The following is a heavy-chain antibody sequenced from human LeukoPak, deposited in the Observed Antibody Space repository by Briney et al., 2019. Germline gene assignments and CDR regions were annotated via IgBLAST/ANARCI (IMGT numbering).Heavy chain of an antibody. CDR2: IRYDGSNK. CDR3: AKGPGQWLVKVDY. CDR1: GFTFSSYW. V-gene: IGHV3-30*02. D-gene: IGHD6-19*01. J-gene: IGHJ4*02. Sequence: PGGSLRLSCAASGFTFSSYWMHWVRQAPGKGLEWVAFIRYDGSNKYYADSVKGRFTISRDNSKNTLYLQMNSLRAEDTAVYYCAKGPGQWLVKVDYWGQGTLVTVSS.